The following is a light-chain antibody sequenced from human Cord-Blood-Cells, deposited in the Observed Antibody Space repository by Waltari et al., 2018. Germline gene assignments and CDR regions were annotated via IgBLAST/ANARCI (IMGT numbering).Light chain of an antibody. CDR2: EGS. CDR3: CSYAGSSTFYVV. V-gene: IGLV2-23*03. CDR1: SSDVGSYNL. J-gene: IGLJ2*01. Sequence: QSALTQPASVSGSPGQSITISCTGTSSDVGSYNLVSWYQQPPGKAPKLRIYEGSKRPSVVSNRFSGSKSGNTAALTISGLQAEDEADYYCCSYAGSSTFYVVFGGGTKLTVL.